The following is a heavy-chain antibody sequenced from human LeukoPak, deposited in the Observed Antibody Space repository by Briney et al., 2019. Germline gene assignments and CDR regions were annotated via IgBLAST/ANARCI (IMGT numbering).Heavy chain of an antibody. D-gene: IGHD3-22*01. CDR2: IIPIFGTA. CDR1: GGTFNSYA. V-gene: IGHV1-69*06. CDR3: ARAETDDSSGYYHY. J-gene: IGHJ4*02. Sequence: GASVKVSCKASGGTFNSYAISWVRQAPGQGLEWMGGIIPIFGTANYAQKFQGRVTITADKSTSTAYMELSSLRSEDTAVYYCARAETDDSSGYYHYWGQGTLVTVSS.